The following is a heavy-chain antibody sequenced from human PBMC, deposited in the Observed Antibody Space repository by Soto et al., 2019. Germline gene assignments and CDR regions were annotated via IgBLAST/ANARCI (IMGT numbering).Heavy chain of an antibody. CDR1: GYTFTGYY. CDR3: ARDSPYGDYPLSYYFDY. Sequence: ASVKVSCKASGYTFTGYYMHWVRQAPGQGLEWMGWINPNSGGTNYAQKFQGRVTMTRDTSISTAYMELSRLRSDDTAVYYCARDSPYGDYPLSYYFDYWGQGTLVTVSS. V-gene: IGHV1-2*02. D-gene: IGHD4-17*01. CDR2: INPNSGGT. J-gene: IGHJ4*02.